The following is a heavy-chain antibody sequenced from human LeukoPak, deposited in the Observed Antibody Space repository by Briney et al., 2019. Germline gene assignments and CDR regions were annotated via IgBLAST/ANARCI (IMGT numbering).Heavy chain of an antibody. Sequence: PGGSLRLSCAASGFTFSSYAMSWVRQAPGKGLEWVSAISGSGGSTYYADSVKGRFTISRDNSKNTLYLQMNSLRAEDTAVYYCAKAPYYYATQTGIFDYWGQGTLVTGSS. V-gene: IGHV3-23*01. CDR2: ISGSGGST. CDR1: GFTFSSYA. CDR3: AKAPYYYATQTGIFDY. J-gene: IGHJ4*02. D-gene: IGHD3-10*01.